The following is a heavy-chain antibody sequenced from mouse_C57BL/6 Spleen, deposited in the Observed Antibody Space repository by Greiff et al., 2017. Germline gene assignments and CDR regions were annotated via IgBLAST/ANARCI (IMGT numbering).Heavy chain of an antibody. CDR1: GFTFSDYG. D-gene: IGHD2-5*01. J-gene: IGHJ3*01. CDR2: ISSGSSTI. Sequence: EVKLMESGGGLVKPGGSLKLSCAASGFTFSDYGMHWVRQAPEKGLEWVAYISSGSSTIYYADTVKGRFTISRDNAKNTLFLQMTSLRSEDTAMYYCARPGFYYINWFAYWGQGTLVTVSA. V-gene: IGHV5-17*01. CDR3: ARPGFYYINWFAY.